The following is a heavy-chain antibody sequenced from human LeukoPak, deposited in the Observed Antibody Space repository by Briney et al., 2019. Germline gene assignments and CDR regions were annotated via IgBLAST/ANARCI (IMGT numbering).Heavy chain of an antibody. V-gene: IGHV4-59*01. CDR2: IYYSGST. CDR3: ARYVWGSYTTFEDY. Sequence: PSETLSLTCTVSGGSISSYYWNWVRQPPEKGLEWIGYIYYSGSTNYNTSLKSRLTISVDTSKNQFSLKLSSVTAADTAVYYCARYVWGSYTTFEDYWGQGTLVTVSS. CDR1: GGSISSYY. D-gene: IGHD3-16*01. J-gene: IGHJ4*02.